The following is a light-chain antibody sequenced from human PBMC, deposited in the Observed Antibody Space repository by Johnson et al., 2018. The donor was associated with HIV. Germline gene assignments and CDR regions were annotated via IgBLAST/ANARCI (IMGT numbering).Light chain of an antibody. CDR1: SSNIGNNY. CDR2: DSD. V-gene: IGLV1-51*01. CDR3: GTWDSSLSEYV. Sequence: QPVLTQPPSVSAAPGQKVTISCSGSSSNIGNNYVSWYQQVPGTAPKLLIYDSDKRPSGIPDRFSGSRSGPSATLGVTGLQTGDEVDYYCGTWDSSLSEYVFGTGTKVTVL. J-gene: IGLJ1*01.